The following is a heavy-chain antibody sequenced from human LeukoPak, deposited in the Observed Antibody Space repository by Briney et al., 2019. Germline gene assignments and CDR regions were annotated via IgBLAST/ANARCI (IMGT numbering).Heavy chain of an antibody. CDR1: GYTFTSYD. Sequence: ASVKVSCKASGYTFTSYDINWVRRATGQGLEWMGWMNPNSGNTGYAQKFQGRVTMTRNTSISTAYMELGSLRSEDTAVYYCARGFFMVRGVIRGKPYYFDYWGQGTLVTVSS. CDR2: MNPNSGNT. CDR3: ARGFFMVRGVIRGKPYYFDY. D-gene: IGHD3-10*01. V-gene: IGHV1-8*01. J-gene: IGHJ4*02.